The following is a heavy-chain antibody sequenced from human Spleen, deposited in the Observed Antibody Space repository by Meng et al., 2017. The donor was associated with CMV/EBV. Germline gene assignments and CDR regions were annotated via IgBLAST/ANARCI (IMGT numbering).Heavy chain of an antibody. CDR2: LYYTGTS. V-gene: IGHV4-34*01. Sequence: GSLRLSCAVYGESFSGYYWSWIRQPPGKGLEWIGSLYYTGTSYSPPSLKSRVTMSVDTSRNQFSLKLTAVTAADSAVYYCARTVRGAVTAAATLDYWGPGTLVTVSS. CDR1: GESFSGYY. J-gene: IGHJ4*02. D-gene: IGHD4-23*01. CDR3: ARTVRGAVTAAATLDY.